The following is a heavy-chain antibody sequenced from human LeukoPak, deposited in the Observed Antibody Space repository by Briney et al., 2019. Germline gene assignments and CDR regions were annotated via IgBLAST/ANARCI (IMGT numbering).Heavy chain of an antibody. J-gene: IGHJ6*03. Sequence: GGSLRLSCVASGFTFSSYWMHWVRQAPGKGLVWVSRINSDGSSTSYADSVKGRFTISRDKGKNTLYLQMNSLRAEDTAVFYCASLGYCSGGSCPFYYYYMDVWGKGTTVTISS. CDR1: GFTFSSYW. CDR3: ASLGYCSGGSCPFYYYYMDV. D-gene: IGHD2-15*01. CDR2: INSDGSST. V-gene: IGHV3-74*01.